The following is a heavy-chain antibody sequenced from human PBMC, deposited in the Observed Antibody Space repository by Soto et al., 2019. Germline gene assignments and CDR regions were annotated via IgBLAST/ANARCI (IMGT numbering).Heavy chain of an antibody. D-gene: IGHD6-19*01. Sequence: GGSLRLSCAASGFTFSSYAMHWVRQAPGKGLEWVAVISYDGSNKYYADSVKGRFTISRDNSKNTLYLQMNSLRAEDTAVFYCARDLFRWGSEVAGAIYYYYYYGMDVWGQGTTVTVSS. J-gene: IGHJ6*02. CDR3: ARDLFRWGSEVAGAIYYYYYYGMDV. CDR1: GFTFSSYA. CDR2: ISYDGSNK. V-gene: IGHV3-30-3*01.